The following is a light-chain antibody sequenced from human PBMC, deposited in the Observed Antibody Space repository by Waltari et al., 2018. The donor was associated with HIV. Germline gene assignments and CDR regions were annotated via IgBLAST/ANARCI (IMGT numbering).Light chain of an antibody. CDR2: DVS. V-gene: IGLV2-14*03. CDR3: SSYTSSSTRV. CDR1: SSAVGGYNY. J-gene: IGLJ3*02. Sequence: HSALTQPASVSGSPGQSITISCTGTSSAVGGYNYVSWYQRHPGKAPKLMIYDVSNRPSGVSNRFSGSKSGNTASLTISGLQAEDEADYYCSSYTSSSTRVFGGGTTVTVL.